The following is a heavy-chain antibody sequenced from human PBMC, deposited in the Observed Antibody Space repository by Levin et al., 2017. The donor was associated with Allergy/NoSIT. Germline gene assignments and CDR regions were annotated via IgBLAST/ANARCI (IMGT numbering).Heavy chain of an antibody. Sequence: GESLKISCAASGFTFSDYYMSWIRQAPGKGLEWVSYISSSGSTIYYADSVKGRFTISRDNAKNSLYLQMNSLRAEDTAVYYCARVEGSGWLAYYFDYWGQGTLVTVSS. CDR3: ARVEGSGWLAYYFDY. CDR1: GFTFSDYY. CDR2: ISSSGSTI. J-gene: IGHJ4*02. V-gene: IGHV3-11*01. D-gene: IGHD6-19*01.